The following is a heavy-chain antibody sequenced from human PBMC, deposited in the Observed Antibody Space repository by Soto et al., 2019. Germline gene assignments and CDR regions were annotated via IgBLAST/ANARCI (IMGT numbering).Heavy chain of an antibody. CDR1: GYSFTNND. CDR3: ARIETFGSVHWFDT. Sequence: ASVKVSCKASGYSFTNNDVSWVRRATGQGLEWMGWMNPGSGDTGYAQKFQGRVAMTRDISIATAYMELSSLRSDDTAIYYCARIETFGSVHWFDTWCQGTRVSVSP. J-gene: IGHJ5*02. V-gene: IGHV1-8*01. CDR2: MNPGSGDT. D-gene: IGHD3-10*01.